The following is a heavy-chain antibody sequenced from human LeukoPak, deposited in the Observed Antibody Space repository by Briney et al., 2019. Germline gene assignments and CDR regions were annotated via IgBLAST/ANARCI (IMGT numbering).Heavy chain of an antibody. CDR1: GYTFTSYD. CDR3: ARGTPYYYDSSGYVLGDY. D-gene: IGHD3-22*01. CDR2: MNPNSGNT. Sequence: ASVKVSCKASGYTFTSYDIHWVRPATGQGLEWMGWMNPNSGNTGYAQKFQGRVTMTRNTSISTAYMELSSLRSEDTAVYYCARGTPYYYDSSGYVLGDYWGQGTLVTVSS. V-gene: IGHV1-8*01. J-gene: IGHJ4*02.